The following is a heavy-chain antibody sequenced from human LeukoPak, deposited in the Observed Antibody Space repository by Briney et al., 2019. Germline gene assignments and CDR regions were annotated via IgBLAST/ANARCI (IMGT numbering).Heavy chain of an antibody. Sequence: PSETLSLTCAVYGGSFSGYYWSWIRQPPGKGLEWIGEINHSGSTNYNPSLKSRVTISVDTSKNQFSLKLSSVTAADTAVYYCARGLWGQYQSVYYYYYCGMDVWGQGTTVTVSS. CDR2: INHSGST. D-gene: IGHD2/OR15-2a*01. V-gene: IGHV4-34*01. J-gene: IGHJ6*02. CDR1: GGSFSGYY. CDR3: ARGLWGQYQSVYYYYYCGMDV.